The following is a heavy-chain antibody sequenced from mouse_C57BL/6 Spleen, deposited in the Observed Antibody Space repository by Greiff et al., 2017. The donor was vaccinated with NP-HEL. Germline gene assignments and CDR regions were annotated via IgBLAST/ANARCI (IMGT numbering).Heavy chain of an antibody. J-gene: IGHJ1*03. Sequence: EVKVEESEGGLVQPGSSMKLSCTASGFTFSDYYMAWVRQVPEKGLEWVANINYDGSSTYYLDSLKSRFIISRDNAKNILYLQMSSLKSEDTATYYCAREIYDGYYVGYFDVWGTGTTVTVSS. V-gene: IGHV5-16*01. CDR2: INYDGSST. CDR1: GFTFSDYY. D-gene: IGHD2-3*01. CDR3: AREIYDGYYVGYFDV.